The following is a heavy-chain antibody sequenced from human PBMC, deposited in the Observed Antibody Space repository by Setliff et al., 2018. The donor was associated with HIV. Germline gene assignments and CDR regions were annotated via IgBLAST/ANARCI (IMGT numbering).Heavy chain of an antibody. J-gene: IGHJ4*02. CDR3: TSSLTGTFDY. Sequence: ASVKVSCKASGFTFIDYYIHWVRQAPGQGLEWMGWINPNSGGTNYAQKFQGRVTMTRDTSISTAYMELSRLRSDDTAVYYCTSSLTGTFDYWGQGTLVTVSS. V-gene: IGHV1-2*02. D-gene: IGHD1-20*01. CDR2: INPNSGGT. CDR1: GFTFIDYY.